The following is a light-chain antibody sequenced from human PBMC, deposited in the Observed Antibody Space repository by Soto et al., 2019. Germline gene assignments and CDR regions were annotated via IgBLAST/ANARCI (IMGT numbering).Light chain of an antibody. Sequence: DIQMTQPPSSLSATVGDRVTITWQASQNINNYLNWYQQKPGRAPKLLIYDASNLEAGVPSRFRGSGSGTDFTFTISRLQPEDIATYYCQQYENLPTFGQGTRLEI. V-gene: IGKV1-33*01. CDR1: QNINNY. J-gene: IGKJ5*01. CDR2: DAS. CDR3: QQYENLPT.